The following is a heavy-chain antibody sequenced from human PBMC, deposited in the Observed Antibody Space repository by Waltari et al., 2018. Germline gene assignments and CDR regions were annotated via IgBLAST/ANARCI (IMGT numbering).Heavy chain of an antibody. CDR3: SREKWGAGWS. Sequence: ASSNWGRQSPSGGLEWLARTQYRAKWYDEYAVSVRGRITVSTDTSRNQLSLQLNSVTPDDAAVYYCSREKWGAGWSWGQGTLVTVSS. D-gene: IGHD6-19*01. CDR1: AS. V-gene: IGHV6-1*01. CDR2: TQYRAKWYD. J-gene: IGHJ5*02.